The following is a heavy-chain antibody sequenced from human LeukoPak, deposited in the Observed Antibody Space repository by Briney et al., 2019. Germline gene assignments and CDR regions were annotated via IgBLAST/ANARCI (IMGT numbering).Heavy chain of an antibody. D-gene: IGHD3-22*01. Sequence: ASVKVSCKASGGTFSSYAISWVRQAPGQGLEWMGGIIPIFGTANYAQKFQGRVTITVDESTSTAYMELSSLRSEDTAVYYCARDVYNRGMIVVAAEYWGQGTLVTVSS. V-gene: IGHV1-69*01. CDR1: GGTFSSYA. CDR2: IIPIFGTA. CDR3: ARDVYNRGMIVVAAEY. J-gene: IGHJ4*02.